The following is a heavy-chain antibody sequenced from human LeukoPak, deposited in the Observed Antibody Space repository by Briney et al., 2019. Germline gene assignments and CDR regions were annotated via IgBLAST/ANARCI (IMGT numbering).Heavy chain of an antibody. V-gene: IGHV4-39*07. D-gene: IGHD4-23*01. CDR2: IYYSGST. Sequence: SETLSLTCTVSGGSISSSSYYWGWIRQPPGKGLEWIGSIYYSGSTYYNPSLKSRVTISVDTSKNQFSLKLSSVTGADTAVYYCARASTVVTPVDWFDPWGQGTLVTVSS. J-gene: IGHJ5*02. CDR3: ARASTVVTPVDWFDP. CDR1: GGSISSSSYY.